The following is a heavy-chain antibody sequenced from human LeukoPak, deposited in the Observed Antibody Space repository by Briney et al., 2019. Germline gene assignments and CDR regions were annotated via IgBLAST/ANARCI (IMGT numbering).Heavy chain of an antibody. D-gene: IGHD2-21*02. J-gene: IGHJ4*02. CDR3: TTDGVVTGVY. CDR2: IKSKTDGGTT. V-gene: IGHV3-15*01. CDR1: GFTVSSNY. Sequence: GGSLRLSCAASGFTVSSNYMSWVRQAPGKGLEWVGRIKSKTDGGTTDYAAPVKGRFTISRDDSKNTLYLQMNSLKTEDTAVYYCTTDGVVTGVYWGQGTLVTVSS.